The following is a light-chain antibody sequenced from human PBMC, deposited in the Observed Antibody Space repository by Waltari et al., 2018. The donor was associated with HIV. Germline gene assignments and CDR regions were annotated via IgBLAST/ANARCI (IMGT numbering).Light chain of an antibody. CDR2: KAS. V-gene: IGKV1-5*03. CDR3: QQYDTSSPT. CDR1: QSIGSW. J-gene: IGKJ1*01. Sequence: DIQMTQLPSSLSASTGDRVTITCRASQSIGSWLAWYQQKPGKAPKLLIYKASYLESGVPSRFSGRGSGTEFTLTISSLQPDDSATYYCQQYDTSSPTFGQGTKVEVK.